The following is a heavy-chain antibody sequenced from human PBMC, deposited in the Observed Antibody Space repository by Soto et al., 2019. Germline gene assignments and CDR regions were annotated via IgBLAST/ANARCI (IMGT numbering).Heavy chain of an antibody. CDR2: INTGNGNT. V-gene: IGHV1-3*04. CDR3: ARDRYYYDDTSGYYSY. D-gene: IGHD3-22*01. Sequence: QVQLVQSGAEVKKPGASMKVSCRTSGYSFTSHFIHWVRQAPGQRLEWMGWINTGNGNTRYSENLEGRVTITRATSAITVYMELSSLRSEDTAVYYCARDRYYYDDTSGYYSYWGQGTLVTVSS. CDR1: GYSFTSHF. J-gene: IGHJ4*02.